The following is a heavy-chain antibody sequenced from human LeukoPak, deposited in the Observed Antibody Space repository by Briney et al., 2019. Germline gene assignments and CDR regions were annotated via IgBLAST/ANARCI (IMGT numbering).Heavy chain of an antibody. V-gene: IGHV3-23*01. D-gene: IGHD3-3*01. Sequence: GGSLRLSCAASGFTFSSYAMSWVRQAPGKGLEWVSAISGSGGSTYYADSVKGRFTISRDNSKNTLYLQMNSLRAEDTAVYYCATYYDFWSGYYGVYFDYWGQGTLVTVSS. CDR3: ATYYDFWSGYYGVYFDY. CDR1: GFTFSSYA. J-gene: IGHJ4*02. CDR2: ISGSGGST.